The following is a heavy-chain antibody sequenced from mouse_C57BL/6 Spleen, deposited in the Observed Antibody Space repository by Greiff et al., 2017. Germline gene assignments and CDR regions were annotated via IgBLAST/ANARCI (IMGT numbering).Heavy chain of an antibody. CDR3: ARGGYDLDY. J-gene: IGHJ2*01. V-gene: IGHV1-52*01. Sequence: VQLQQPGAELVRPGSSVKLSCKASGYTFTSYWMHWVKQRPIQGLEWIGNIDPSDSDTHYNQKFKDKATLTVDKSSSTAYMQLSSLTSEDSAVYYCARGGYDLDYWGQGTTLTVSS. CDR2: IDPSDSDT. D-gene: IGHD3-1*01. CDR1: GYTFTSYW.